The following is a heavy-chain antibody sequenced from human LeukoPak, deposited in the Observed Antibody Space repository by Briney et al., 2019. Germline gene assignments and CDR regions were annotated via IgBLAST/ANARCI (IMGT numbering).Heavy chain of an antibody. V-gene: IGHV4-4*07. Sequence: SETLSLTCTVSGASISGFYWSWIRQPAGKGLEWIGRLYTSGSTNYNPSLKSRVTMSVDTSKSQFSLKLDSVTAADTAVYYCARETYYYASGSYSDHYAMDVWGQGTTVTVSS. CDR2: LYTSGST. CDR1: GASISGFY. CDR3: ARETYYYASGSYSDHYAMDV. J-gene: IGHJ6*02. D-gene: IGHD3-10*01.